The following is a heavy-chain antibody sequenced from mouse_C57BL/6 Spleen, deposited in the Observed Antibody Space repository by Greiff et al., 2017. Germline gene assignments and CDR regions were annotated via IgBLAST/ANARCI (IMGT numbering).Heavy chain of an antibody. J-gene: IGHJ4*01. D-gene: IGHD2-5*01. CDR1: GFTFSSYA. Sequence: DVQLVESGEGLVKPGGSLKLSCAASGFTFSSYAMSWVRQTPEKRLAWVAYISSGGDYIYYADNARNTLYLQMSSLKSEDTAMYYCTRENYSNSRSMDYWGQGPSVTVSS. V-gene: IGHV5-9-1*02. CDR3: TRENYSNSRSMDY. CDR2: ISSGGDYI.